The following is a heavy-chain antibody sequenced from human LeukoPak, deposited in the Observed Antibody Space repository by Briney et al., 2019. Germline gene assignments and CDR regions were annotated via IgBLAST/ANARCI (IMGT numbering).Heavy chain of an antibody. CDR1: GYTFTSSG. J-gene: IGHJ1*01. Sequence: AAAKVSCMASGYTFTSSGISWVRQGPGQRRERMGWISAYNGNTNYAQKLQGRVTMTTDTSTSTAYMELRSLRSDDTAVYYCARGPIVVVVAATGYFQHWGQGTLVTVSS. D-gene: IGHD2-15*01. CDR2: ISAYNGNT. CDR3: ARGPIVVVVAATGYFQH. V-gene: IGHV1-18*01.